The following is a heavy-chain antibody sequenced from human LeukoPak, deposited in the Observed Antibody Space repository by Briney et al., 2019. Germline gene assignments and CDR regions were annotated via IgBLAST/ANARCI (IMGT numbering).Heavy chain of an antibody. Sequence: SETLSLTCAVSGGSFSGYYWTWIRQPPGKGLEWIGEVNHSGSTNYNPSLNSRVTISLDTPKNQFSLKLSSVTAADTAVYYCARGRRYYYDSSGYYYDFDYWGQGTLVTVFS. D-gene: IGHD3-22*01. CDR1: GGSFSGYY. V-gene: IGHV4-34*01. J-gene: IGHJ4*02. CDR3: ARGRRYYYDSSGYYYDFDY. CDR2: VNHSGST.